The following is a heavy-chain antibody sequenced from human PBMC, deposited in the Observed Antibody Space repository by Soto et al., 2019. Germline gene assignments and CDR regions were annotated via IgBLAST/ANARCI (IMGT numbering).Heavy chain of an antibody. V-gene: IGHV1-69*02. CDR3: AMEYCSSTSCYRDY. Sequence: QVQLVQSGAEVKKPGSSVKVSCKASGGTFSSYTISWVRQAPGQGLEWMGRIIPILGIANYAQKFQVRVTITSEKYRRKACIELSTLRSEDTAVYYCAMEYCSSTSCYRDYWGQGTLVTVSS. CDR2: IIPILGIA. CDR1: GGTFSSYT. J-gene: IGHJ4*02. D-gene: IGHD2-2*02.